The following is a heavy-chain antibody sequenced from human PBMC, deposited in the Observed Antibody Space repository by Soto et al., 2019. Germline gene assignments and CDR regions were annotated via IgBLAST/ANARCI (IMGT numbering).Heavy chain of an antibody. J-gene: IGHJ1*01. Sequence: EVQLVESGGGLIQPGGSLRLSCAASGFTVSSNYMSWVRQAPGKGLEWVSTIYSGGRTFYADSVEGRFTISRDNSKNTLYLQMNSLRVGDMAVYYCARDGAMTTYFEYFLYWGQGTLVTVSS. D-gene: IGHD4-17*01. CDR2: IYSGGRT. CDR3: ARDGAMTTYFEYFLY. CDR1: GFTVSSNY. V-gene: IGHV3-53*01.